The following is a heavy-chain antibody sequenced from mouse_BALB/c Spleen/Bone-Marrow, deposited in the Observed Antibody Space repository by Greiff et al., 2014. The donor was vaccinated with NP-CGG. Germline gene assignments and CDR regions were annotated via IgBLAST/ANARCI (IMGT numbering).Heavy chain of an antibody. D-gene: IGHD1-1*01. CDR1: GFTFSNYW. V-gene: IGHV6-6*02. CDR2: IRLKSNNYAT. CDR3: TRVLRNFDY. J-gene: IGHJ2*01. Sequence: VQLKESGGGLVQPGGSMKLSCVASGFTFSNYWMTWVRQSPEKGLEWVAEIRLKSNNYATHYAESVKGRFTISRDDSKSSVYLQMNDLRTEDTGIVYYTRVLRNFDYWGQGTTLTVSS.